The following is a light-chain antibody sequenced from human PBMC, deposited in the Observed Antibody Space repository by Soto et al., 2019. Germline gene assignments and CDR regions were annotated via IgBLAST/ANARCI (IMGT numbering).Light chain of an antibody. CDR2: RNN. Sequence: QSVLSHPPSVSWTPGQMVTISCSGSTSNIANSFVYWYQHVPGTAPKILMYRNNQRPSGVPDRFSGSKSGTSASLAVSGLWPEDEADYFCAAWDGNLPGWVFGGGTKVTVL. CDR1: TSNIANSF. CDR3: AAWDGNLPGWV. V-gene: IGLV1-47*03. J-gene: IGLJ3*02.